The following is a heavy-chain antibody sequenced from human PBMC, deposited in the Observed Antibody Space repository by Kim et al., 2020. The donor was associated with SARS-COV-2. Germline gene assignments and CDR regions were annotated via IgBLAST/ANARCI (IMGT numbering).Heavy chain of an antibody. CDR1: GGSISSSTYY. D-gene: IGHD3-10*01. J-gene: IGHJ4*02. CDR3: ARHSGSGSYYVPFDY. CDR2: IYYSGST. Sequence: ETLSLTCTVSGGSISSSTYYWGWIRQPPGKGLEWIGTIYYSGSTYYNPSLKSRLTISVDTSKNQFSLNLSSVTAADTALYYCARHSGSGSYYVPFDYWGQGTLVTVSS. V-gene: IGHV4-39*01.